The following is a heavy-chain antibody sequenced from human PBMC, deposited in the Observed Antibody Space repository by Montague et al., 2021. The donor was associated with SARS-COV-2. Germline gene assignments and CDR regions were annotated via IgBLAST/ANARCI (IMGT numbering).Heavy chain of an antibody. D-gene: IGHD3-10*01. J-gene: IGHJ4*02. CDR1: GGSISTYY. Sequence: SETLSLTCTVSGGSISTYYWSWIRQPPGKGLEWIGYIYYYGSVNYNPSLKSRLSISLDTSKNQLSLTLTSVTAADTATYYCARQITMVREPFDSWGQGTLVLVSS. CDR3: ARQITMVREPFDS. V-gene: IGHV4-59*08. CDR2: IYYYGSV.